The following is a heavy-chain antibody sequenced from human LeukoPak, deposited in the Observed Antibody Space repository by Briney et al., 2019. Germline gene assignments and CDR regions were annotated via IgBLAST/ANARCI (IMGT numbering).Heavy chain of an antibody. CDR3: ATDLGSSRPNF. Sequence: GGSLRLPCAASGFTFSNYAMHWVRQAPGKGLEWVAVISDDGSNKYYGDSVKGRFTTSRDNAKNSLYLQMNSLRAEDTAVYYCATDLGSSRPNFWGQGILVTVSS. CDR2: ISDDGSNK. J-gene: IGHJ4*02. D-gene: IGHD6-13*01. V-gene: IGHV3-30*03. CDR1: GFTFSNYA.